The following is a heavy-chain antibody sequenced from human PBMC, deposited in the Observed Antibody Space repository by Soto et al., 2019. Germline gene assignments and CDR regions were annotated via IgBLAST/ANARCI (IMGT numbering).Heavy chain of an antibody. J-gene: IGHJ6*02. CDR2: LYYSGST. CDR3: ARDPQDEFGPFPYGMDV. D-gene: IGHD3-16*01. CDR1: GGSISSGGYY. V-gene: IGHV4-31*03. Sequence: SETLSLTCTVSGGSISSGGYYWSWIRQHPGKGLEWIGYLYYSGSTYYNPSLKSRVTISVDTSKNQFSLKLSSVTAADTAVYYCARDPQDEFGPFPYGMDVWGQGTTDTVSS.